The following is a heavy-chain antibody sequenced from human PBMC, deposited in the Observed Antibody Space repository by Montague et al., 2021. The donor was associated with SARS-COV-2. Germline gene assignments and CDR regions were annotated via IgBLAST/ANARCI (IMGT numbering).Heavy chain of an antibody. D-gene: IGHD3-22*01. CDR1: MWWFSGDD. V-gene: IGHV4-34*01. CDR2: ISQNRNI. CDR3: ARGAPTITMIVVVFTGAGWYFDL. J-gene: IGHJ2*01. Sequence: SETLSLTCSRLMWWFSGDDWTSIRLNPSNQKDWYGEISQNRNINYNPSLKSLVSISVDPSKNQFSLKLTSVTAADTAVYYCARGAPTITMIVVVFTGAGWYFDLWGRGTLVTVSS.